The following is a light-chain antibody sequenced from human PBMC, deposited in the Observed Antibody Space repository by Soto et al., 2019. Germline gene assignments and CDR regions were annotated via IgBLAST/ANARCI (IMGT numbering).Light chain of an antibody. CDR1: QGISSH. CDR3: HQYVSYPLA. Sequence: AIRMTQSPSSFSASTGDRVTITCRASQGISSHLAWSQVKPGKPPRLLIYTASYLESAVPPGFSGSGSATDLPIPIPSLQSEDFAVYYCHQYVSYPLAFGGGTKVEGK. V-gene: IGKV1-8*01. CDR2: TAS. J-gene: IGKJ4*01.